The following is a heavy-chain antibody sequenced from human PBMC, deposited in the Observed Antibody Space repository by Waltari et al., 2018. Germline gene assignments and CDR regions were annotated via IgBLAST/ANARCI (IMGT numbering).Heavy chain of an antibody. Sequence: QVQLVQSGAEVKKPGSSVKVSCKASGGTFSSYAISWVRQAPGQGLEWMGGIIPILGIANYAQKFQGRVTITADKYTSTAYMELSSLRSEDTAVYYCARNPPEEPYFDYWGQGTLVTVSS. CDR2: IIPILGIA. CDR1: GGTFSSYA. CDR3: ARNPPEEPYFDY. D-gene: IGHD1-1*01. J-gene: IGHJ4*02. V-gene: IGHV1-69*10.